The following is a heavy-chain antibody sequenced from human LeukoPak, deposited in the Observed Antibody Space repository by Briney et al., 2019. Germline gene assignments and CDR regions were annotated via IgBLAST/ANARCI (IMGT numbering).Heavy chain of an antibody. D-gene: IGHD2-2*01. Sequence: ASVKVSCKASGYTFTNYDINWVRQATGQGPEWMGYINPNSGYPGYAQKFRGRVTMTRDTSMSTAYMELSSLTSEDTAVYYCARHAGHCSGTSCPPSDAFDLWGQGTMVTVSS. CDR2: INPNSGYP. CDR3: ARHAGHCSGTSCPPSDAFDL. V-gene: IGHV1-8*01. J-gene: IGHJ3*01. CDR1: GYTFTNYD.